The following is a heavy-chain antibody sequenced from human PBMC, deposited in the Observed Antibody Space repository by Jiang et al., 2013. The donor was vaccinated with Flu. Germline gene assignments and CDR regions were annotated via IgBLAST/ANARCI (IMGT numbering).Heavy chain of an antibody. Sequence: GAEVKKPGSSVKVSCKASGGTFSSYTISWVRQAPGQGLEWMGRIIPILGIANYAQKFQGRVTITADKSTSTAYMELSSLRSEDTAVYYCARGGDGYNMYYFDYVGPGNPGHRLL. D-gene: IGHD5-24*01. CDR2: IIPILGIA. J-gene: IGHJ4*02. CDR3: ARGGDGYNMYYFDY. CDR1: GGTFSSYT. V-gene: IGHV1-69*02.